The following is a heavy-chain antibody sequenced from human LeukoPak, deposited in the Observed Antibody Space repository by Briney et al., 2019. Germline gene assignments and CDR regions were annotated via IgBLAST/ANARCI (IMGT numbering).Heavy chain of an antibody. D-gene: IGHD3-22*01. CDR3: ARDKGYDSSHWFDP. CDR1: GGSISSGSYY. V-gene: IGHV4-61*02. Sequence: SETLSLTCTVSGGSISSGSYYWSWIRQPAGKGLEWIGRIYTSGSTNYNPSLKSRVTISVDTSKNQFSLKLNSVTAADTAVYYCARDKGYDSSHWFDPWGQGTLVTVSS. J-gene: IGHJ5*02. CDR2: IYTSGST.